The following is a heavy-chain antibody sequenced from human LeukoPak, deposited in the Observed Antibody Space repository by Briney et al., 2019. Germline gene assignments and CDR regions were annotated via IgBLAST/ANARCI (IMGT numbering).Heavy chain of an antibody. CDR3: AREVGQWLAYFDY. J-gene: IGHJ4*02. V-gene: IGHV3-30-3*01. D-gene: IGHD6-19*01. CDR1: GFTFSSYA. CDR2: ISYDGSNK. Sequence: GGSLRLSCAASGFTFSSYAMNWVRQAPGKGLEWVAVISYDGSNKYYADSVKGRFTISRDNSKNTLYLQMNSLRAEDTAVYYCAREVGQWLAYFDYWGQGTLVTVSS.